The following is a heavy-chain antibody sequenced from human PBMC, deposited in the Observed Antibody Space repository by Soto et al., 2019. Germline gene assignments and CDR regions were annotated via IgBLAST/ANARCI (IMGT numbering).Heavy chain of an antibody. V-gene: IGHV4-39*01. CDR1: GGSVTNSSYY. Sequence: SETLSLTCTVSGGSVTNSSYYWGWIRQSPGKGLEWIGSVYYRGRSYSKSSVKSRVTISVDTSKNQFSLNLNSATASDTAVYFCVSQRTTVITQADFDYWGPGALVTVSS. D-gene: IGHD4-4*01. J-gene: IGHJ4*02. CDR2: VYYRGRS. CDR3: VSQRTTVITQADFDY.